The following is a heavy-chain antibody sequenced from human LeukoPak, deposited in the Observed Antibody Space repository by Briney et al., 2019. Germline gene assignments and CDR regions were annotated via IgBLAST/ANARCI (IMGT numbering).Heavy chain of an antibody. CDR2: VTANGLGP. J-gene: IGHJ4*02. CDR3: AKATPYYLDY. V-gene: IGHV3-64D*09. D-gene: IGHD5-24*01. Sequence: PGGSLRLSCSASGFTFSSYALHWVRQAPGKGLEYVSAVTANGLGPYYADSVKGRFTISRDNSKNMLYLLMSSLRAEDTAVYYCAKATPYYLDYWGQGALVTVSS. CDR1: GFTFSSYA.